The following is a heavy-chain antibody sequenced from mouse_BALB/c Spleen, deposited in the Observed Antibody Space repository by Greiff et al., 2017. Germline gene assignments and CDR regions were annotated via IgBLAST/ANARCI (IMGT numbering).Heavy chain of an antibody. D-gene: IGHD2-14*01. V-gene: IGHV1-69*02. CDR3: ARAYYRYDYAMDY. Sequence: QVQLQQPGAELVKPGAPVKLSCKASGYTFTSYWMNWVKQRPGRGLEWIGRIDPSDSETHYNQKFKDKATLTVDKSSSTAYIQLSSLTSEDSAVYYCARAYYRYDYAMDYWGQGTSVTVSS. CDR1: GYTFTSYW. J-gene: IGHJ4*01. CDR2: IDPSDSET.